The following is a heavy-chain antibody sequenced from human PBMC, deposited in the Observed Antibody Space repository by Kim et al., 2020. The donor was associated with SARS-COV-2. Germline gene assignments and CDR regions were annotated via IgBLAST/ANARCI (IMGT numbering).Heavy chain of an antibody. CDR2: INTNTGHP. Sequence: ASVKVSCKASGYIFTDYTMNWVRQAPGQGLEWMGWINTNTGHPTYAQGFTGRFVFSLDTSVSTAYLQISSLKAEDSVVYYFARAGLMDVWGQGTTVTVSS. CDR1: GYIFTDYT. V-gene: IGHV7-4-1*02. CDR3: ARAGLMDV. D-gene: IGHD3-10*01. J-gene: IGHJ6*02.